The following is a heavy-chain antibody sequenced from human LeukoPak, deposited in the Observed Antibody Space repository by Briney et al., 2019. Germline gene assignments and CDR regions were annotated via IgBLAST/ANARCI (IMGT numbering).Heavy chain of an antibody. CDR3: ARDLGTRKSIAFAD. Sequence: GGSLRLSCAASGFSFSSYRMNWVRQAPGKGLEWVASISSNNGYIYYADSVKVRFTISRDNGENSLHLQMNSLRAEDAAVYYCARDLGTRKSIAFADWGQGTLVTVSS. J-gene: IGHJ4*02. CDR1: GFSFSSYR. V-gene: IGHV3-21*01. D-gene: IGHD6-6*01. CDR2: ISSNNGYI.